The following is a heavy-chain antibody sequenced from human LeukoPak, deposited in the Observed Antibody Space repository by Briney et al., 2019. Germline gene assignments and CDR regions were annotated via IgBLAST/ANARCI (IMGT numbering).Heavy chain of an antibody. D-gene: IGHD6-19*01. Sequence: SETLSLTCTVSGGSISSGSYYWSWIRQPAGKGLEWIGRIYTSGSTNYNPSLTSRVTITVDTSKNQFSLKLSSVTAADTAVYYCARAEGLVAFDYWGQGTLVTVSS. J-gene: IGHJ4*02. CDR1: GGSISSGSYY. CDR2: IYTSGST. V-gene: IGHV4-61*02. CDR3: ARAEGLVAFDY.